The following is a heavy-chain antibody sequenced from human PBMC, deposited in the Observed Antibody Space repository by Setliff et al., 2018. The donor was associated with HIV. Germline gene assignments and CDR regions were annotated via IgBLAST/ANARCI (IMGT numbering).Heavy chain of an antibody. Sequence: ASVKVSCKASGYIFTDYYIHWVRQAPGQGLEWMGWINPNGGYTNYAQKFLGRVTMTQDTSFTTAYLELSRLGSVTAADTAVYYCARVPTNPDFYYYYMDVWGKGTTVTVSS. J-gene: IGHJ6*03. CDR2: INPNGGYT. CDR1: GYIFTDYY. CDR3: ARVPTNPDFYYYYMDV. V-gene: IGHV1-2*02.